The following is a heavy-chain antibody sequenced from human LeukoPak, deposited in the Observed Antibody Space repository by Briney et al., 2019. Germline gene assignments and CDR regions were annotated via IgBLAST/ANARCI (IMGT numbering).Heavy chain of an antibody. J-gene: IGHJ4*02. D-gene: IGHD2-2*01. CDR3: AGRRTSGDFDY. CDR2: ISSGGSST. CDR1: GFTFSSYW. V-gene: IGHV3-74*01. Sequence: QTGGSLRLSCAASGFTFSSYWMHWVRQAPGKGLVWVSRISSGGSSTDYADSVKGRFTISRDNAKNTLYLQMNSLRAEDTAVYYCAGRRTSGDFDYWGQGTLVTVSS.